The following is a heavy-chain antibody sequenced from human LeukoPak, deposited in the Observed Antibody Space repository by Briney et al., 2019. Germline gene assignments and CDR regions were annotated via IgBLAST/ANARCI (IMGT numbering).Heavy chain of an antibody. V-gene: IGHV1-18*01. CDR3: ARDLTTVTRALSDY. J-gene: IGHJ4*02. D-gene: IGHD4-17*01. CDR1: DYTFTSYG. CDR2: ISAYNGNT. Sequence: ASVKVSCKASDYTFTSYGISWVRQAPGQGLEWMGWISAYNGNTNYAQKLQGRVTMTTDTSTSTAYMELRSLRSDDTAVYYCARDLTTVTRALSDYWGQGTLVTVSS.